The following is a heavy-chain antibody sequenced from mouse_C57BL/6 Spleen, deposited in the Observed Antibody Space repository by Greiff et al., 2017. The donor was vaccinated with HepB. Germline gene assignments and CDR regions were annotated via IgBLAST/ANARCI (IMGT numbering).Heavy chain of an antibody. CDR3: ARTGFDY. CDR2: ISSGSSTI. D-gene: IGHD4-1*01. Sequence: EVKLQESGGGLVKPGGSLKLSGAASGFTFSDYGMHWVRQAPEKGLEWVAYISSGSSTIYYADTVKGRFTISRDNAKNTLFLQMTSLRSEDTAMYYCARTGFDYWGQGTTLTVSS. V-gene: IGHV5-17*01. CDR1: GFTFSDYG. J-gene: IGHJ2*01.